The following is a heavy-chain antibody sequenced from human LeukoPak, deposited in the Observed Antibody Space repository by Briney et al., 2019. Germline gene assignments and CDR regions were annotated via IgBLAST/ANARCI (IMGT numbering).Heavy chain of an antibody. Sequence: GGSLRLSCSASGFTFSSYAMHWVRQAPGKGLEYVSVISSNGGSTYYADSVKGRFTIARDNAKSTLYRQMSSLRAEDTAVYYCVTQHIVAAYDYWGQGTLVTVSS. J-gene: IGHJ4*02. D-gene: IGHD2-21*01. CDR2: ISSNGGST. CDR3: VTQHIVAAYDY. V-gene: IGHV3-64D*06. CDR1: GFTFSSYA.